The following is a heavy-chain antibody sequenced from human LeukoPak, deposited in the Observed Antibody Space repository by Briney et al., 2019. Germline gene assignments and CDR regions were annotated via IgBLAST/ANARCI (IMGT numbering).Heavy chain of an antibody. V-gene: IGHV4-4*02. D-gene: IGHD2-15*01. CDR1: GGSISNSNW. CDR3: ARVGGRYSPPGY. Sequence: SGTLSLTCAVSGGSISNSNWWNWVRQPPGKGLEWIGEIYHSGSTNYNPSLRSRVTISVDRSKNQFALKLTSVTAADTAVYYCARVGGRYSPPGYWGQGTLVTVTS. J-gene: IGHJ4*02. CDR2: IYHSGST.